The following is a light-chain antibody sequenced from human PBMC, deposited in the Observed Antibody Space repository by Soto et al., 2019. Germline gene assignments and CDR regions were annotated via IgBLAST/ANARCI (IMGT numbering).Light chain of an antibody. CDR1: QSVLYSSNNKNY. Sequence: DIVMTQSPDSLAVSLGERATINCKSSQSVLYSSNNKNYLAWYQQKPGQPPKLLIYWASTRESGVPDRFSGRGSGTDFTLTISSLQAEDLAVYYCQQYYNTPSTFGQGTKLEI. V-gene: IGKV4-1*01. CDR2: WAS. J-gene: IGKJ2*01. CDR3: QQYYNTPST.